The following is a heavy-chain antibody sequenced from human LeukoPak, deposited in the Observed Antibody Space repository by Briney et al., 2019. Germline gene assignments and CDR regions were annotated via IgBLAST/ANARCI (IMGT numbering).Heavy chain of an antibody. CDR3: ARGPITTRSHFDY. J-gene: IGHJ4*02. V-gene: IGHV1-69*13. CDR2: IIPIFATA. CDR1: GGTFSSYA. D-gene: IGHD3-22*01. Sequence: ASVKVSCKASGGTFSSYAISWVRQAPAQGLEWMGGIIPIFATANYAQKFQGRVTITADESTSTAYMALSSLRSEDTAVYYCARGPITTRSHFDYWGQGTLVTVSS.